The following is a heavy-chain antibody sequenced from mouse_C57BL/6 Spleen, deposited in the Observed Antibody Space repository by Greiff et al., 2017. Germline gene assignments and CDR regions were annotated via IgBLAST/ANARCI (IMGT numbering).Heavy chain of an antibody. Sequence: VQLQQPGAELVKPGASVKLSCTASGYTFTSYWMHWVKQRPGRGLEWIGRIDPDGGGTKNNEKFKSKATLTVDKPTSPAYMQPSSLAAEASACYDCARSPGFAYWGQGTLVTVSA. CDR2: IDPDGGGT. J-gene: IGHJ3*01. V-gene: IGHV1-72*01. CDR3: ARSPGFAY. CDR1: GYTFTSYW.